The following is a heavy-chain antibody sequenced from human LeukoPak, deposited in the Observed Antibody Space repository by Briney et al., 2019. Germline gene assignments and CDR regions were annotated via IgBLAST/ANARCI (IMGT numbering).Heavy chain of an antibody. CDR3: ARDLRVATQKGDYFDY. J-gene: IGHJ4*02. CDR2: ISSSSSYI. Sequence: GGSLRLSCAASGFTFSSYSMYWVRQAPGKGLEWVSSISSSSSYIYYADSVKGRFTISRDNAKNSLYLQMNSLRAEDTAVYYCARDLRVATQKGDYFDYWGQGTLVTVSS. CDR1: GFTFSSYS. V-gene: IGHV3-21*01. D-gene: IGHD5-12*01.